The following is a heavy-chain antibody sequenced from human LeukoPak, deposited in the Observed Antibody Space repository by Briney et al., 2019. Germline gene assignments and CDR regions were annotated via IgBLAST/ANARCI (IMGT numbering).Heavy chain of an antibody. CDR3: ATSLHSYDTSGYFYK. CDR1: GFTVSGNY. Sequence: GGSLRLSCAASGFTVSGNYMSWVRQAPGKGLEWVSVIYSGGNTYYADSVKGRFTISRDNSKNTLYLQMNSLRAEDTAVYYCATSLHSYDTSGYFYKWGQGTLVTVSS. CDR2: IYSGGNT. V-gene: IGHV3-53*01. J-gene: IGHJ4*02. D-gene: IGHD3-22*01.